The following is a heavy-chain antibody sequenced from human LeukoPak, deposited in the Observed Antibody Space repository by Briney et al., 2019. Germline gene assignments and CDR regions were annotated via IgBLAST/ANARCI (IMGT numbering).Heavy chain of an antibody. Sequence: SVKVSCKASGGTFSSYAISWVLQAPGQGLEWMGGIIPIFGTANYAQKFQGRVTITADESTSTAYMELSSLRSEDTAVYYCARIQVVPAATPTYNWFDPWGQGTLVTVSS. J-gene: IGHJ5*02. CDR1: GGTFSSYA. CDR3: ARIQVVPAATPTYNWFDP. D-gene: IGHD2-2*01. V-gene: IGHV1-69*01. CDR2: IIPIFGTA.